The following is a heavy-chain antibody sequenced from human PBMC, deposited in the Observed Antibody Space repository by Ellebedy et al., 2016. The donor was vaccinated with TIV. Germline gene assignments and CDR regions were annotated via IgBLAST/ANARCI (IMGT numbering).Heavy chain of an antibody. CDR2: IYYSGST. CDR3: ASQIYSSGWFRGY. Sequence: SETLSLXXTVSGGSISSSSYYWGWIRQPPGKGLEWIGSIYYSGSTYYNPSLKSRVTISVDTSKNQFSLKLSSVTAADTAVYYCASQIYSSGWFRGYWGQGTLVTVSS. V-gene: IGHV4-39*01. D-gene: IGHD6-19*01. CDR1: GGSISSSSYY. J-gene: IGHJ4*02.